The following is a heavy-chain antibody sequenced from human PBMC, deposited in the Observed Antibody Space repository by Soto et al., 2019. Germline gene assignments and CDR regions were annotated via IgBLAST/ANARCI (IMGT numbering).Heavy chain of an antibody. J-gene: IGHJ6*02. CDR1: GGSISSSSYY. CDR2: IYYSGST. D-gene: IGHD6-13*01. Sequence: SETLSLTCTVSGGSISSSSYYWGWIRQPPGKGLEWIGSIYYSGSTYYNPSLKSRVTISVDTSKNQFSPKLSSVTAADTAVYYCASISGGSSWYTYSYGMDVWGQGTTVTVSS. V-gene: IGHV4-39*01. CDR3: ASISGGSSWYTYSYGMDV.